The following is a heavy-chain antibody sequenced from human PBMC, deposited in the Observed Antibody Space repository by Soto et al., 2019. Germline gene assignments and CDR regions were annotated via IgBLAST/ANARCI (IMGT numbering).Heavy chain of an antibody. CDR3: AIVVPGAEAWFGP. CDR1: GYTFSNYG. CDR2: ISLYSDGT. V-gene: IGHV1-18*01. Sequence: ASVKVSCKTSGYTFSNYGITWVRQAPGQPLEWLGWISLYSDGTNYAQKFQGRVSMTTDTSTTTASMELRSLRSDDTAVYYCAIVVPGAEAWFGPWGQGTLVTVSS. D-gene: IGHD2-2*01. J-gene: IGHJ5*02.